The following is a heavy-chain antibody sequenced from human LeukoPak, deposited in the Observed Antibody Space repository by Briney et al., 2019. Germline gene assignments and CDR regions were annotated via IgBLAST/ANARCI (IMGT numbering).Heavy chain of an antibody. CDR1: GGTFSSYA. V-gene: IGHV1-69*13. D-gene: IGHD6-19*01. Sequence: SVKVSFKASGGTFSSYAISWVRQAPGQGLEWMGGIIPIFGTANYAQKFQGRVTITADESTSTAYMELSSLRSEDTAVYYCARRGGSGWLKDAFDIWGQGTMVTVSS. CDR2: IIPIFGTA. J-gene: IGHJ3*02. CDR3: ARRGGSGWLKDAFDI.